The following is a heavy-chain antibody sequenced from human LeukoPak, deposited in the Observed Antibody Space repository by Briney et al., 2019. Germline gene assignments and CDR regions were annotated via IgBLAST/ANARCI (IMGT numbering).Heavy chain of an antibody. J-gene: IGHJ4*02. CDR1: GFTFSSCA. D-gene: IGHD4-17*01. V-gene: IGHV3-53*01. Sequence: GGSLRLSCAASGFTFSSCAMSWVRQAPGKGLEWVSVIYSGGSTYYADSVKGRFTISRDNSKNTLYLQMNSLRAEDTAVYYCARGYTPYGDYGYWGQGTLVTVSS. CDR2: IYSGGST. CDR3: ARGYTPYGDYGY.